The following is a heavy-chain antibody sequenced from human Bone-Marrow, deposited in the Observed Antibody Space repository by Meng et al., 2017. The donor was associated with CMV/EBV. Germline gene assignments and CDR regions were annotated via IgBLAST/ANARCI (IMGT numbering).Heavy chain of an antibody. Sequence: GESLKISCAASGFTVSSNYMSWVRKAPGKGLEWVSVIYSGGSTYYADSVKGRFTISRDNSKNTLYLQMNSLRAEDTAVYYCARDGAATYGMDVWGQGTTVTVSS. CDR2: IYSGGST. D-gene: IGHD6-13*01. J-gene: IGHJ6*02. CDR1: GFTVSSNY. CDR3: ARDGAATYGMDV. V-gene: IGHV3-53*01.